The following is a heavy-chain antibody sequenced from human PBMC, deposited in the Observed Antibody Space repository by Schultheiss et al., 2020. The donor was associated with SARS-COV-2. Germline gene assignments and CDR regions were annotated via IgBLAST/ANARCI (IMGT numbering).Heavy chain of an antibody. Sequence: GGSLRLSCSASGFTFSSYAMHWVRQAPGKGLEYVSAISSNGGSTYYADSVKGRFTISRDNSKNTLYLQMSSLRAEDTAVYYCARPPTVTGYYYYYYMDVWGKGTTVTVSS. V-gene: IGHV3-64D*06. CDR1: GFTFSSYA. J-gene: IGHJ6*03. CDR2: ISSNGGST. CDR3: ARPPTVTGYYYYYYMDV. D-gene: IGHD4-11*01.